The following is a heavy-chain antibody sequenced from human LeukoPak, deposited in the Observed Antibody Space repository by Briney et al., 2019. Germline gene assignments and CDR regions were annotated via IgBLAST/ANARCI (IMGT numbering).Heavy chain of an antibody. V-gene: IGHV4-59*13. CDR3: ARDHPVADWAPDI. J-gene: IGHJ3*02. CDR2: IDYSGSS. CDR1: GDSISSYY. Sequence: PSETLSLTCTVSGDSISSYYWSWIRQPPGKGLEWIGFIDYSGSSNYNPSLKSRVTISADPSTNHFSLNLTSVTAADTAVYFCARDHPVADWAPDIWGRGTMVTVSS. D-gene: IGHD3-9*01.